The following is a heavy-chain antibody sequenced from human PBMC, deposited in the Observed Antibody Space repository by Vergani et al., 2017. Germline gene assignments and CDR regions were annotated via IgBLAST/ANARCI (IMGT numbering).Heavy chain of an antibody. Sequence: LVESGGGLVQPGGSLRLSCAASSFSVSSHYMTWVRQAPGKGLEWVSTINIGGRTSYADSVKGRLTLTRDDSKNTLHLQMNSLRPEDTAVYYCARGMTTETKDLDGFDIWGQGTMVSVSS. CDR1: SFSVSSHY. J-gene: IGHJ3*02. CDR3: ARGMTTETKDLDGFDI. CDR2: INIGGRT. V-gene: IGHV3-66*02. D-gene: IGHD4-17*01.